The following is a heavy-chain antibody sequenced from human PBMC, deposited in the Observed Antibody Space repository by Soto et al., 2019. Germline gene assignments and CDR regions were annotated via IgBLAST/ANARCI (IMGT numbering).Heavy chain of an antibody. D-gene: IGHD5-12*01. J-gene: IGHJ6*02. CDR3: ARDRGYSGYDLNYYYGMDV. CDR1: GGTFSSCA. Sequence: ASVKVSCKASGGTFSSCAISWVRQAPGQGLEWMGGIIPIFGTANYAQKFQGRVTITADKSTSTAYMELSSLRSEDTAVYYCARDRGYSGYDLNYYYGMDVWGQGTTVTVSS. CDR2: IIPIFGTA. V-gene: IGHV1-69*06.